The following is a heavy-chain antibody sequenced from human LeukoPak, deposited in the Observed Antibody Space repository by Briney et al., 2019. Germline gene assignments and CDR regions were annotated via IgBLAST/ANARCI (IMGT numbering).Heavy chain of an antibody. D-gene: IGHD3-9*01. CDR3: ARAFDILTEYYFDY. CDR2: ISAYNGNT. CDR1: GYTFTNYA. J-gene: IGHJ4*02. Sequence: ASVKVSCKASGYTFTNYAISWVRQAPGQGLEWVGWISAYNGNTNYAQKLQGRVTMTTDTSTSTAYMDLSSLRSEDTAVYYCARAFDILTEYYFDYWGQGTLVTVSS. V-gene: IGHV1-18*01.